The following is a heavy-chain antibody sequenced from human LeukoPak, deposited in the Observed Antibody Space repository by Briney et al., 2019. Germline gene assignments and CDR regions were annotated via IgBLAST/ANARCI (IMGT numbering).Heavy chain of an antibody. CDR1: GFTFSSYS. J-gene: IGHJ1*01. CDR2: IKGSGDSI. Sequence: GGSLRLSCAASGFTFSSYSMNWVRQAPGKGLEWVSYIKGSGDSIFYADSVKGRFTISRDNAKNTVYLQMNRLRAEDTAVYYCAREASGSYFHHWGQGTLVTVSS. V-gene: IGHV3-48*01. D-gene: IGHD1-26*01. CDR3: AREASGSYFHH.